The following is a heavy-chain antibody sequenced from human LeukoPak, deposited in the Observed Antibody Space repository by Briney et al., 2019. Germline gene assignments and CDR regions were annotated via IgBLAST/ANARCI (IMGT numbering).Heavy chain of an antibody. Sequence: PGGSLRLSCAASGFTFSDYYMSWIRLAPGKGLEWVSYISSSGSTIYYADSVKGRFTISRDNAKNSLYLQMNSLRAEDTAVYYCASKGYCSGGSCYGNWYFDLWGRGTLVTVSS. J-gene: IGHJ2*01. CDR3: ASKGYCSGGSCYGNWYFDL. D-gene: IGHD2-15*01. CDR1: GFTFSDYY. CDR2: ISSSGSTI. V-gene: IGHV3-11*01.